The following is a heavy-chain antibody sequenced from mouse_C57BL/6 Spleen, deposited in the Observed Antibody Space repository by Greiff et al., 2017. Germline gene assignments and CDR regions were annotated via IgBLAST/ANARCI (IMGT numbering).Heavy chain of an antibody. V-gene: IGHV1-80*01. D-gene: IGHD1-1*01. Sequence: VQLQQSGAELVKPGASVKISCKASGYAFSSYWMNWVKQRPGKGLEWIGQIYPGDGDTNYNGKFKGKATLTADKSSSTAYMQLSSLTSEDSAVYFCARDLYHYGPGYAMDYWGQGTSVTVSS. CDR2: IYPGDGDT. CDR1: GYAFSSYW. J-gene: IGHJ4*01. CDR3: ARDLYHYGPGYAMDY.